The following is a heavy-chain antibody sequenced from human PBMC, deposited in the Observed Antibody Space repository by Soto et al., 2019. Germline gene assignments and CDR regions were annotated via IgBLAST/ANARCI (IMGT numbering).Heavy chain of an antibody. CDR1: GFTFSKYS. V-gene: IGHV3-48*01. Sequence: EAQLVESGGGLVQPGGSLRLSCTASGFTFSKYSMNWARQAPGKGLEWISYISSSSSPIYYADSVKGRFTISRDNAKNSLYLEMNSLRAEDTAIYYCVRDTKASDCSSTSCHRWDYWAQGNLVTVSS. CDR2: ISSSSSPI. D-gene: IGHD2-2*01. J-gene: IGHJ4*02. CDR3: VRDTKASDCSSTSCHRWDY.